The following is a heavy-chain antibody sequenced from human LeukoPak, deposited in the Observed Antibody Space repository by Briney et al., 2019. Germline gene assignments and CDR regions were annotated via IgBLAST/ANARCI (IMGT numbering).Heavy chain of an antibody. CDR1: GGSISSYY. J-gene: IGHJ3*02. D-gene: IGHD3-3*01. CDR2: MYYSGST. Sequence: SETLSLTCTVSGGSISSYYWSWIRQPPGKGLEWIGSMYYSGSTNYKPSLKSRVTISVDTSKNQFSLKLSSVTAADTAVYYCARQSDFWSGYRHVAFDIWGQGTMVTVSS. CDR3: ARQSDFWSGYRHVAFDI. V-gene: IGHV4-59*08.